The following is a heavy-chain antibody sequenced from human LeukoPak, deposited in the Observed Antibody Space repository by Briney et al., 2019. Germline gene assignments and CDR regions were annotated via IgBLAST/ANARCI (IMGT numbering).Heavy chain of an antibody. CDR3: SFYCSEGTCYGYFHH. CDR1: GFTSTPSE. D-gene: IGHD2-15*01. CDR2: ISHTGSLI. J-gene: IGHJ1*01. V-gene: IGHV3-48*03. Sequence: PGGSLRLSCAASGFTSTPSELNWVRQAPGKGLEWISYISHTGSLIYYADSVKGRFTISRDNAKNFLYLQMNSLRVEDTGIYYCSFYCSEGTCYGYFHHWGQGTLVSVSS.